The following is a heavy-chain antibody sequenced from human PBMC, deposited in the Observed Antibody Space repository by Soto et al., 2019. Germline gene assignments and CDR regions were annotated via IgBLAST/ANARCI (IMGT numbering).Heavy chain of an antibody. Sequence: ASVKVSCKASGYTFTSYYMHWLRQAPGRGLEWMGIINPSGGSTSYAQKFQGRVTMTRDTSTSTVYMELSSLRSEDTAVYYCARGPPIVVVTATHLDFDYWGQGTLVTVSS. CDR3: ARGPPIVVVTATHLDFDY. CDR2: INPSGGST. V-gene: IGHV1-46*01. CDR1: GYTFTSYY. J-gene: IGHJ4*02. D-gene: IGHD2-21*02.